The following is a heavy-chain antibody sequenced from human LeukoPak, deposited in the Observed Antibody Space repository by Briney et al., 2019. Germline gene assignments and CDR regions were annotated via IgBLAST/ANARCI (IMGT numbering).Heavy chain of an antibody. CDR1: GYTFTGYY. D-gene: IGHD3-10*01. CDR3: ARPAPYYYGSGSVVY. J-gene: IGHJ4*02. CDR2: INPNSGGT. Sequence: GSVKVSCKASGYTFTGYYMHWVRQAPGQGLEWMGWINPNSGGTNYAQKFQGRVTMTRDTSISTAYMELSRLRSDDTAVYYCARPAPYYYGSGSVVYWGQGTLVTVSS. V-gene: IGHV1-2*02.